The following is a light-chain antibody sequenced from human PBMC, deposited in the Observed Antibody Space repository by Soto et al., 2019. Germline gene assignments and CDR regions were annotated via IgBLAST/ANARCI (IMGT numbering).Light chain of an antibody. V-gene: IGKV3-15*01. J-gene: IGKJ4*01. CDR2: GAS. Sequence: EIVMTQSPASLSVSPGERVTLSCRASQSVRSELAWYQQKSGQPPRLLIYGASTRATGIPARFSGSGSGTEFTLTINDLQSEDFAVYYCQQYERWPPLTFGGGTKVAIK. CDR1: QSVRSE. CDR3: QQYERWPPLT.